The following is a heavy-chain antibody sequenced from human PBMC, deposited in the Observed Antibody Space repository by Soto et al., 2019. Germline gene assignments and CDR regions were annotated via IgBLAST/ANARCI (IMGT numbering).Heavy chain of an antibody. CDR3: ARIKDRSGPYYLDY. Sequence: QVQLVQSGAEVKKPGASVKVSCKASGYTFATYDFAWVRQATGQGLEWMGWMNPNTGNTGYAQAFRGRVTMTRNTSITTAYMELSSLRSEDTAVYFCARIKDRSGPYYLDYWGQGTLVTVSS. V-gene: IGHV1-8*01. J-gene: IGHJ4*02. CDR1: GYTFATYD. CDR2: MNPNTGNT.